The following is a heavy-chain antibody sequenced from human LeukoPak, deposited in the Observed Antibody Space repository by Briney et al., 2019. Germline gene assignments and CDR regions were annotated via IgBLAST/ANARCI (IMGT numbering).Heavy chain of an antibody. D-gene: IGHD2-2*01. CDR2: IIPIFCTA. CDR1: VGTFSSYA. Sequence: SVKVSCKASVGTFSSYAISWVRQAPGQGLECMGGIIPIFCTANYAQKFQGRVTITADESTSTAYMELSSLRSEDTAVYYCARVNVVVPAAMRGWYFDLWGRGTLVTVSS. CDR3: ARVNVVVPAAMRGWYFDL. V-gene: IGHV1-69*01. J-gene: IGHJ2*01.